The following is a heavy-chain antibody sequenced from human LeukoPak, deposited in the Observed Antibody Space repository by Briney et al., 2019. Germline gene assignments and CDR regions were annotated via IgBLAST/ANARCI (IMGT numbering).Heavy chain of an antibody. D-gene: IGHD3-16*01. J-gene: IGHJ3*02. CDR3: ARDGGDAFDI. CDR2: ISSSSSYI. V-gene: IGHV3-21*01. CDR1: GFTFSSYS. Sequence: PGGSLRLSCAASGFTFSSYSMNWVRQAPGKRLEWVSSISSSSSYIYYADSVKGRFTISRDNAKNSLYLQMNSLRAEDTAVYYCARDGGDAFDIWGQGTMVTVSS.